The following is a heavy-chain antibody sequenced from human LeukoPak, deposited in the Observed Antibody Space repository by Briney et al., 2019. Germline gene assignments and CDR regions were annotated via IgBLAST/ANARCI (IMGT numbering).Heavy chain of an antibody. V-gene: IGHV3-30*18. CDR2: ISYDGSNK. CDR1: GFTFSSYG. J-gene: IGHJ6*02. Sequence: GGSLRLSCAASGFTFSSYGMHWVRQAPGKGLEWVAVISYDGSNKYYADSVKGRFTISRDNSKNTLYLQMNSLRAEDTAVYYCAKDEGWLQLGYYYGMDVWGQGTTVTVSS. D-gene: IGHD5-24*01. CDR3: AKDEGWLQLGYYYGMDV.